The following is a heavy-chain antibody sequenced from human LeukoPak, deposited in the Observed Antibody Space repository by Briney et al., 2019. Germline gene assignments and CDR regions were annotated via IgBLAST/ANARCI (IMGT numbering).Heavy chain of an antibody. CDR2: ISYDGSNK. D-gene: IGHD3-3*01. J-gene: IGHJ4*02. V-gene: IGHV3-30*04. Sequence: PGRSLRLSCAASGFTFSSYAMHWVRQAPGKGLEWVAVISYDGSNKYYADSVKGRFTISRDNSKNTLYLQMNSLRAEDTAVYYCAKDSHDFWSGSRFDYWGQGTLVTVSS. CDR3: AKDSHDFWSGSRFDY. CDR1: GFTFSSYA.